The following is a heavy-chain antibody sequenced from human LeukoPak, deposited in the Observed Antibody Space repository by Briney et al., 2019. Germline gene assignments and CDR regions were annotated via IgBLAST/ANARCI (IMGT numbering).Heavy chain of an antibody. CDR1: GFTVTSNY. CDR3: ARDSNASRGGY. D-gene: IGHD3-16*01. CDR2: MYSGGTT. V-gene: IGHV3-66*01. J-gene: IGHJ4*02. Sequence: GGSLRLSCAASGFTVTSNYMTWVRQAPGKGLEWVSIMYSGGTTYYADSVKGRFIISRDTSKNTLYLHMHSLRAEDTAVCYCARDSNASRGGYWGQGTLVTVSS.